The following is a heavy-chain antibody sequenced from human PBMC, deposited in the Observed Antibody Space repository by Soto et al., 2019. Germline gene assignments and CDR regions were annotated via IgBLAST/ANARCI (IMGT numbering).Heavy chain of an antibody. CDR2: IYYSGST. J-gene: IGHJ3*02. CDR3: ARDSRRSSSWYPDAFDI. Sequence: TLSLTYTVSGGSMRSGGYYWSCIRQHPGKGLEWIGYIYYSGSTYYNPSLKSRVTISVDTSKNQFSLKLSSVTAADTAVYYCARDSRRSSSWYPDAFDIWGQGTMVT. V-gene: IGHV4-31*03. CDR1: GGSMRSGGYY. D-gene: IGHD6-13*01.